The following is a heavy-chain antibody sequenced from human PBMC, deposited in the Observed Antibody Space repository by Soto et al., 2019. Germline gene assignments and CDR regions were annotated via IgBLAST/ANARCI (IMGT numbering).Heavy chain of an antibody. J-gene: IGHJ6*02. CDR3: ARRPVVAADYYYYGMDV. D-gene: IGHD2-15*01. V-gene: IGHV5-10-1*01. CDR2: IGPSDSYT. CDR1: GYSFTSYW. Sequence: GESLKISCNGSGYSFTSYWIGWVRQMPWKGLEWMGRIGPSDSYTNYSPSFQGHVTISADKSISTAYLQWSSLKASDTAMYYCARRPVVAADYYYYGMDVWGQGTTVTVSS.